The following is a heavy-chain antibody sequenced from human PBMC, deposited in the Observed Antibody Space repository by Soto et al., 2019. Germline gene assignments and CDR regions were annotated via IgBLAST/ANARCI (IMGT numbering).Heavy chain of an antibody. CDR3: ARECRGAVAGTREGMDV. CDR1: GGSFSGYY. J-gene: IGHJ6*02. V-gene: IGHV4-34*01. CDR2: INPSGLT. Sequence: QVQLQQWGAGLLKPSETLSLTCAVYGGSFSGYYWSWIRQPPGKGLEWIGEINPSGLTNYNPSLKSRVTISVDTTKTRFSLKLSSVTAADTAVYYCARECRGAVAGTREGMDVWGQGTTVTVSS. D-gene: IGHD6-19*01.